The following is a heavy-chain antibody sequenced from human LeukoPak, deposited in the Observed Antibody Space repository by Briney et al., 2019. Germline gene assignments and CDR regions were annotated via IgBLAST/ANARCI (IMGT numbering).Heavy chain of an antibody. D-gene: IGHD1-1*01. CDR2: ISGSGGST. V-gene: IGHV3-23*01. CDR1: GFTFSNYA. CDR3: ARRGTGHGMDV. J-gene: IGHJ6*02. Sequence: PGGSLRLSCAASGFTFSNYAMSWVRQAPGKGLEWVSGISGSGGSTYYADSVKGRFTISRDNSKNTLYLQMNSLKVEDTAVYYCARRGTGHGMDVWGQGTTVIVSS.